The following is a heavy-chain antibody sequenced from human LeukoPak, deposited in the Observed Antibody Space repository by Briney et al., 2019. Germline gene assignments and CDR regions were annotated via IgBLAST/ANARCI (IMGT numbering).Heavy chain of an antibody. CDR2: ISGSGGST. CDR1: GFTFSSYA. CDR3: AKDLTADMIVVVIPVDY. D-gene: IGHD3-22*01. J-gene: IGHJ4*02. V-gene: IGHV3-23*01. Sequence: GGSLRLSCAASGFTFSSYAMSWACQAPGKGLEWVSAISGSGGSTYYADSVKGRFTISRDNSKNTLYLQMNSLRAEDTAVYYCAKDLTADMIVVVIPVDYWGQGTLVTVSS.